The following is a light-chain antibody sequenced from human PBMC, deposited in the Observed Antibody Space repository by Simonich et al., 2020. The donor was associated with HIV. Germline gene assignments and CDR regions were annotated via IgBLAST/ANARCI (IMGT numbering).Light chain of an antibody. V-gene: IGKV3D-15*01. CDR2: GAS. Sequence: EIVMTQSPATLSVSPGERATLSCRASQSVSSNLAWYQQKPGQAPRLLIYGASTRVTGIPGRFSGSGSGTEFTLTISRLEPEDFAVYYCQQYGSSPRTFGQGTKVEIK. J-gene: IGKJ1*01. CDR1: QSVSSN. CDR3: QQYGSSPRT.